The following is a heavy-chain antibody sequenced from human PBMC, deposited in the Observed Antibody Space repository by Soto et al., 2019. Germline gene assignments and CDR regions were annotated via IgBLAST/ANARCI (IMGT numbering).Heavy chain of an antibody. V-gene: IGHV5-10-1*01. CDR3: AGGLEQPIQEDNWFDP. J-gene: IGHJ5*02. Sequence: PGESLKISCKGSGYSFTSYWISWVRQMPGKGLEWMGRIDPSDSYTNYSPSFQGHVTISADKSISTAYLQWSSLKASDIAMYYCAGGLEQPIQEDNWFDPWGQGTLVTVSS. CDR2: IDPSDSYT. CDR1: GYSFTSYW. D-gene: IGHD1-1*01.